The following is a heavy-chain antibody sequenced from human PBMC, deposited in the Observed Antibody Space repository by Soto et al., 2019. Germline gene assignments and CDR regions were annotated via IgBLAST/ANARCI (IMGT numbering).Heavy chain of an antibody. J-gene: IGHJ4*02. V-gene: IGHV1-2*04. D-gene: IGHD2-2*01. CDR1: GYTFTGYY. CDR2: INPNSGGT. Sequence: QVQLVQSGAEVKKPGASVKVSCKASGYTFTGYYMHWVRQAPGQGLEWMGWINPNSGGTNYAQKFQGWVTMTRDTSISTAYMELSRLRSDDTAVYYCARGSLGCISTSCYARANFDYWGQGTLVTVSS. CDR3: ARGSLGCISTSCYARANFDY.